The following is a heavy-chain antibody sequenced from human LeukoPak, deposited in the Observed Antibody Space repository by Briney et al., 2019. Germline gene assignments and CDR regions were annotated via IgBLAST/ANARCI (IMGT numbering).Heavy chain of an antibody. V-gene: IGHV5-51*01. D-gene: IGHD3-10*01. CDR3: ARPSYGSGSYRDY. Sequence: GESLQISCKGSGYSFTSYWIGWVRQMPGKGLAWMGIIYPGDSDTRYSPSFQGQVTISANKSISTAYLQWSSLKASDTAMYYCARPSYGSGSYRDYWGQGTLVTVSS. CDR2: IYPGDSDT. CDR1: GYSFTSYW. J-gene: IGHJ4*02.